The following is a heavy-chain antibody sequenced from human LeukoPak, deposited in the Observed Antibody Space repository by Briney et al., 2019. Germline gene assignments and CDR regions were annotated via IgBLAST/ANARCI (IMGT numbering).Heavy chain of an antibody. J-gene: IGHJ4*02. CDR3: ARMGGYYDFWSGYYENFDY. V-gene: IGHV3-23*01. D-gene: IGHD3-3*01. Sequence: GGSLRLSCEASGFTFSSYDMHWVRQAPGKGLEWVSAISGSGGSTYYADSVKGRFTISRDNSKNTLYLQMNSLRAEDTAVYYCARMGGYYDFWSGYYENFDYWGQGTLVTVSS. CDR1: GFTFSSYD. CDR2: ISGSGGST.